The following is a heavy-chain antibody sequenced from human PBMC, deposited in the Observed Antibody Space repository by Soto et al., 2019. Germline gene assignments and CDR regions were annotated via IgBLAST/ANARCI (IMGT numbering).Heavy chain of an antibody. D-gene: IGHD3-3*01. J-gene: IGHJ6*03. Sequence: GTSVKLSCEVCGDSLTDLSMHWVRQAPRKGLEWMGGFDPEDGETIYAQKFQGRVTMTEDTSTDTAYMELSSLRSEDTAVYYCATGNFWSGLRYYYYYMDVWGKGTTVTVSS. CDR2: FDPEDGET. CDR3: ATGNFWSGLRYYYYYMDV. CDR1: GDSLTDLS. V-gene: IGHV1-24*01.